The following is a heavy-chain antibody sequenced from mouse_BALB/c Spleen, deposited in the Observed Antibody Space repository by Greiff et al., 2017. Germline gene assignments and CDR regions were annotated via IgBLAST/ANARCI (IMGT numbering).Heavy chain of an antibody. V-gene: IGHV5-6-5*01. Sequence: EVQGVESGGGLVKPGGSLKLSCAASGFTFSSYAMSWVRQTPEKRLEWVASISSGGSTYYPDSVKGRFTISRDNARNILYLQMSSLRSEDTAMYYCARGNGRYAMDYWGQGTSVTVSS. D-gene: IGHD1-1*02. CDR2: ISSGGST. CDR3: ARGNGRYAMDY. J-gene: IGHJ4*01. CDR1: GFTFSSYA.